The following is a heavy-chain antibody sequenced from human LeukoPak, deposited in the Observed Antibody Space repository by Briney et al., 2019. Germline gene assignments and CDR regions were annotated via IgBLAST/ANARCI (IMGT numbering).Heavy chain of an antibody. CDR3: AREDSSSWAYYDSSGRGSDY. V-gene: IGHV4-39*07. D-gene: IGHD3-22*01. CDR1: GGSISSSSYY. CDR2: INHSGST. Sequence: SETLSLTCTVSGGSISSSSYYWGWIRQPPGKGLEWIGEINHSGSTNYNPSLKSRVTISVDTSKNQFSLKLSSVTAADTAVYYCAREDSSSWAYYDSSGRGSDYWGQGTLVTVSS. J-gene: IGHJ4*02.